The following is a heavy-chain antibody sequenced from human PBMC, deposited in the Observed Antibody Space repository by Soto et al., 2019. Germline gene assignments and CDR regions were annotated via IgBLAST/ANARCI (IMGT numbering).Heavy chain of an antibody. D-gene: IGHD5-18*01. Sequence: GGSLRLSCAASGITFSSYAMSWVRQAPGKGLEWVSAISGSGGSTYYADSVKGRFTISRDNSKNTLYLQMNSLRAEDTAVYYCARDPVRGYSYVDYYYYGMDVWGQGTTVTVSS. J-gene: IGHJ6*02. CDR3: ARDPVRGYSYVDYYYYGMDV. CDR2: ISGSGGST. CDR1: GITFSSYA. V-gene: IGHV3-23*01.